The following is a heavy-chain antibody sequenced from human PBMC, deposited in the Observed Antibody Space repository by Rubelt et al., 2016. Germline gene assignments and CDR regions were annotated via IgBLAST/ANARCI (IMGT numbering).Heavy chain of an antibody. CDR2: INHGGST. CDR1: GGSFGADY. Sequence: QMQLQQWGAGLLKPSETLSLTCVVYGGSFGADYWSWVRQPPGRGLEWIGEINHGGSTNYNPSLKSRVTVSLDASKNQFSLKLTSLAAPDTAIYFWARGHPSRRHMDVWGKGTTVTVSS. V-gene: IGHV4-34*01. CDR3: ARGHPSRRHMDV. J-gene: IGHJ6*03.